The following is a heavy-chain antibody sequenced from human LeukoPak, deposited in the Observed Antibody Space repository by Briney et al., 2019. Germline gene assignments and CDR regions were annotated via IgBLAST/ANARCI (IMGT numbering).Heavy chain of an antibody. CDR1: GFSLSTSGMC. CDR2: IDWDDDK. CDR3: ARIPGYNTSLDY. V-gene: IGHV2-70*11. D-gene: IGHD1-14*01. Sequence: SGPALVNPTQTLTLTCTFSGFSLSTSGMCMSWIRQPPGKALEWLARIDWDDDKYYSTSLMTRLTISKDTSKNQVVLTMTNMDPVDTATYYCARIPGYNTSLDYWGQGVLVTVSS. J-gene: IGHJ4*02.